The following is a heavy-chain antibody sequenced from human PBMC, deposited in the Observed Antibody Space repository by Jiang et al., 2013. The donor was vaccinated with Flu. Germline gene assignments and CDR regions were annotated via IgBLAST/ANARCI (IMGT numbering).Heavy chain of an antibody. CDR3: AKRVRATGNDAFD. CDR1: GYIPRLIIL. J-gene: IGHJ3*01. D-gene: IGHD1-26*01. Sequence: GAEVKKPGASVKVSCKASGYIPRLIILCIGCARPPDKGLSGWGRINAGNGNTKYSQKFQGRVTITRDTSANTAYMELSSLRFEDTAVYYCAKRVRATGNDAFD. CDR2: INAGNGNT. V-gene: IGHV1-3*01.